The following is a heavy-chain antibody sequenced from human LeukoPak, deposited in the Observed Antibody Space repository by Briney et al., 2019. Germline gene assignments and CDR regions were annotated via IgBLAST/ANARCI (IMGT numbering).Heavy chain of an antibody. CDR1: EFSVSANY. CDR3: GYSGYDFPFDY. D-gene: IGHD5-12*01. J-gene: IGHJ4*02. Sequence: GGSLRLSCAASEFSVSANYMSWARQAPGKGLEWVSVIYSGGSTFYADTVKGRFTISRHNSRNTLYLQMNSLRAEDTAVYYCGYSGYDFPFDYWGQGTLVTVSS. CDR2: IYSGGST. V-gene: IGHV3-53*04.